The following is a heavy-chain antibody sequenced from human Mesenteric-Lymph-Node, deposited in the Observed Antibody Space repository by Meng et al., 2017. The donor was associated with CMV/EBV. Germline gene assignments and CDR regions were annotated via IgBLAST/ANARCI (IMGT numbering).Heavy chain of an antibody. CDR1: GCSISSSSYY. CDR3: ARDPPPSYYYGSGSYEIYGMDV. D-gene: IGHD3-10*01. J-gene: IGHJ6*02. Sequence: SETLSLTCTVSGCSISSSSYYWGWIRQPPGKGLEWIGSIYYSGSTYYNPSLKSRVTISVDTSKNQFSLKLSSVTAADTAVYYCARDPPPSYYYGSGSYEIYGMDVWGQGTTVTVSS. V-gene: IGHV4-39*07. CDR2: IYYSGST.